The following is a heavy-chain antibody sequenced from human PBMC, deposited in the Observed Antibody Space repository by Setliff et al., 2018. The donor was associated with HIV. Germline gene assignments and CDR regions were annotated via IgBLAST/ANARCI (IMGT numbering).Heavy chain of an antibody. CDR1: GDSITGRW. Sequence: SETLSLTSTVSGDSITGRWLSWIRQPPGKGLEWTGNIYHNGFANYNPSLKSRLTISVDTSKNQVSLTLSSVTPADTAVYYCARHICGTTACYAVDVWGPGTMVTVS. CDR2: IYHNGFA. V-gene: IGHV4-59*11. D-gene: IGHD2-2*01. J-gene: IGHJ3*01. CDR3: ARHICGTTACYAVDV.